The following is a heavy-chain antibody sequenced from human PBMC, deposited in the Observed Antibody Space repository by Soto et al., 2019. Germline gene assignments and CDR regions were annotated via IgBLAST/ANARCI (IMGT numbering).Heavy chain of an antibody. D-gene: IGHD6-19*01. V-gene: IGHV4-39*01. CDR2: IYYSGST. CDR3: ARHYSSGSRNWFDP. J-gene: IGHJ5*02. Sequence: SETLSLTCSVSGGSIYSSSYFWGWVRQPPGKGLEWIGSIYYSGSTYYNPSLRSRVTISVDTSKNQFSLKLSSVTAADTAVFYCARHYSSGSRNWFDPWGQGTLVTVSS. CDR1: GGSIYSSSYF.